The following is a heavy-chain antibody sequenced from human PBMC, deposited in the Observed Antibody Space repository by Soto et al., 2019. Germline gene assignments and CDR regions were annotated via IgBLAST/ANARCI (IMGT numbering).Heavy chain of an antibody. CDR1: GVSFSGYY. J-gene: IGHJ5*02. V-gene: IGHV4-34*01. Sequence: SETLSLTCAVYGVSFSGYYWSWIRQPPGKGLEWIGEINHSGSTNYNPSLKSRVTISVDTSKNQFSLKLSSVTAADTAVYYCARACRPIMITFGGQKLRGAKYWFDPWGQGTLVTVSS. D-gene: IGHD3-16*01. CDR3: ARACRPIMITFGGQKLRGAKYWFDP. CDR2: INHSGST.